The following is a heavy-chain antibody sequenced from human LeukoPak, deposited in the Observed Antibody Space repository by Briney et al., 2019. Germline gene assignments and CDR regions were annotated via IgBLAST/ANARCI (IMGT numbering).Heavy chain of an antibody. CDR1: GGSISSYY. V-gene: IGHV4-59*08. Sequence: PSETLSLTCTVSGGSISSYYWSWIRQPPGKGLEWIGYIYYSGSTNYNPSLKSRVTISVGTSKNQFSLKLSSVTAADTAVYYCARAHGIAAAGTFDYWGQGTLVTVSS. CDR3: ARAHGIAAAGTFDY. J-gene: IGHJ4*02. CDR2: IYYSGST. D-gene: IGHD6-13*01.